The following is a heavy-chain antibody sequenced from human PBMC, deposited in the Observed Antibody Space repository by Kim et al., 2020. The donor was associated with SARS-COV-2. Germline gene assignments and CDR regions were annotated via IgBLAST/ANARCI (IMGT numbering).Heavy chain of an antibody. CDR3: ASPGGSGGAVVAAY. D-gene: IGHD2-15*01. J-gene: IGHJ4*02. V-gene: IGHV1-2*02. CDR1: GYTFTGYY. Sequence: ASVKVSCKASGYTFTGYYMHWVRQAPGQGLDWMGWINPNNGGTDYAQKFQGRVTVTRDTSISTAYMELSRLRSDDTAVYYCASPGGSGGAVVAAYWGQGTLVTVSS. CDR2: INPNNGGT.